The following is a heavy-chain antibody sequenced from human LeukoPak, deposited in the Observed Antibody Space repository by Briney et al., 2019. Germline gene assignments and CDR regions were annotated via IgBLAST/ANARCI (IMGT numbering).Heavy chain of an antibody. CDR3: AKVGYSSGFGMDV. J-gene: IGHJ6*04. D-gene: IGHD6-19*01. V-gene: IGHV3-33*06. Sequence: GRSLRLSCAASGFTFSSYGMHWVRQAPGKGLEWVAVIWYDGSNKYYADSVKGRFTISRDNSKNTLYLQMNSLRAEDTAVYYCAKVGYSSGFGMDVWGKGTTVTVSS. CDR1: GFTFSSYG. CDR2: IWYDGSNK.